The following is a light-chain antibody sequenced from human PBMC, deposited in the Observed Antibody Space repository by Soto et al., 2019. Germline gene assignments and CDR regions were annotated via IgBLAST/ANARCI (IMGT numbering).Light chain of an antibody. CDR3: MQSTYLPLT. J-gene: IGKJ4*01. V-gene: IGKV2D-29*01. Sequence: VLSQTPLSLSVTPGQPASISCRSNQSLLHTDGKDHLYWFLQKPGQPPQLLIYEVSNRFSGVTERFSGSGSGTDFTLKISRLEAEDVGLYYCMQSTYLPLTFGGGTKVEIK. CDR2: EVS. CDR1: QSLLHTDGKDH.